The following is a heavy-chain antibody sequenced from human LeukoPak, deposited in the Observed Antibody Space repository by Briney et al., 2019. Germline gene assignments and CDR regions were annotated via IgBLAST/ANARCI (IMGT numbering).Heavy chain of an antibody. D-gene: IGHD3-22*01. CDR1: GYTFTSYG. J-gene: IGHJ5*02. V-gene: IGHV1-18*01. Sequence: ASVKVSCKASGYTFTSYGISWVRQAPGQGLEWMGWISAYNGNTNYAQKLQGRVTMTTDTSTSTAYMELRSLRSDDTAVYYCARKYYYDSSGYGNWFDPWGQGTLVTVSS. CDR2: ISAYNGNT. CDR3: ARKYYYDSSGYGNWFDP.